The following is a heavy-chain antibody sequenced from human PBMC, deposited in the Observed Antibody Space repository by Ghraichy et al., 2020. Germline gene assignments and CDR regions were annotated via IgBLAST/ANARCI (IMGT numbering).Heavy chain of an antibody. CDR3: ARERRNNSNNYYFEY. V-gene: IGHV4-59*02. Sequence: SETLSLTCTVSGGSVSGYYWSWIRQPPSKGLEWIGFIHNTEGTNYDPSLESRVTMSVQMSKSQVSLKLSSVTAADTAVYYCARERRNNSNNYYFEYWGQGILVTISS. J-gene: IGHJ4*01. CDR1: GGSVSGYY. CDR2: IHNTEGT. D-gene: IGHD1/OR15-1a*01.